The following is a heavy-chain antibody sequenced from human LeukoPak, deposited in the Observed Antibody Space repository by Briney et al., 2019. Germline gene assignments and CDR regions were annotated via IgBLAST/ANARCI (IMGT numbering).Heavy chain of an antibody. CDR3: ARGGSGWYYFDY. J-gene: IGHJ4*02. CDR1: GFTFSRYD. Sequence: GGSLRLSCAASGFTFSRYDMHWVRQTTGKGLEWVSSIGTAGDTYYPGSVKGRFTISRENAKNSLYLQMNSLRAGDTAIYYCARGGSGWYYFDYWGQGTLVIVSS. D-gene: IGHD6-19*01. V-gene: IGHV3-13*04. CDR2: IGTAGDT.